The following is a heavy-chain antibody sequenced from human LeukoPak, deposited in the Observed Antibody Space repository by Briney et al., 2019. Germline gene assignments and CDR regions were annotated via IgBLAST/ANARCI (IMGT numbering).Heavy chain of an antibody. CDR3: ARERDYGDYGINDAFDI. D-gene: IGHD4-17*01. J-gene: IGHJ3*02. Sequence: VASVKVSCKASGYTFTGYYMHWVRQAPGQGLEWMGWINPNSGGTNYAQKFQGWVTMTRDTSISTAYMELSRLRSDDTAVYYCARERDYGDYGINDAFDIWGQGTMVTVSS. CDR2: INPNSGGT. V-gene: IGHV1-2*04. CDR1: GYTFTGYY.